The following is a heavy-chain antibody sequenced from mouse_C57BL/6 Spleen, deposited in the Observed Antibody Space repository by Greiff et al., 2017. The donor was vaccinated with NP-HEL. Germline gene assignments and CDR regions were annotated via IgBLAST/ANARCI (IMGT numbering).Heavy chain of an antibody. CDR2: IYPGNSDT. V-gene: IGHV1-5*01. CDR1: GYTFTSYW. D-gene: IGHD1-1*01. CDR3: TRRGYYGSSHWYFDV. Sequence: VQLQQSGTVLARPGASVKMSCQTSGYTFTSYWMPWVKQRPGQGLEWIGAIYPGNSDTSYNQKFKGKAKLTAVTSASTAYMELSSLTNEDSAVYYCTRRGYYGSSHWYFDVWGTGTTVTVSS. J-gene: IGHJ1*03.